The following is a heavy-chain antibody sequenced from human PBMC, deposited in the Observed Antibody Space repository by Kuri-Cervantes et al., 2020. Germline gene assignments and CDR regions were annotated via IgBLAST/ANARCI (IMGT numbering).Heavy chain of an antibody. V-gene: IGHV3-30-3*01. D-gene: IGHD1-26*01. J-gene: IGHJ3*02. CDR3: ASRGTNGFDI. CDR2: LSYDGSNK. CDR1: GFIFSSYA. Sequence: GESLKISCVASGFIFSSYAIHWVRQAPGKGLEWVAVLSYDGSNKYYADSVKGRFTISRDNAKNTLYLQMNSLRDEDTAVYYCASRGTNGFDIWGQGTMVTVSS.